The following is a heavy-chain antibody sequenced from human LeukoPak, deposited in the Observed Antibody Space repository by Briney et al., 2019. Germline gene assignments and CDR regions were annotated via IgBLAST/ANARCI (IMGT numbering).Heavy chain of an antibody. J-gene: IGHJ1*01. CDR3: ARVGYYDSSNYYAYFQH. CDR1: GFTVGSNY. V-gene: IGHV3-74*01. CDR2: INSDGTDI. D-gene: IGHD3-22*01. Sequence: GGSLRLSCAASGFTVGSNYMNWVRQAPGKGLEWVARINSDGTDISYGDSVKGRFTISRDNAKNTLYLQMNSLRVEDTAVYYCARVGYYDSSNYYAYFQHWGQGTLVTVSS.